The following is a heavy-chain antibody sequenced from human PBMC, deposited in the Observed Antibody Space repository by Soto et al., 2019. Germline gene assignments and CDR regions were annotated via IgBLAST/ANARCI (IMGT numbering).Heavy chain of an antibody. V-gene: IGHV3-7*03. J-gene: IGHJ5*02. D-gene: IGHD2-15*01. CDR1: GFTFSNYW. CDR3: ARDQTPIWFDP. Sequence: PWGSLRLSCSASGFTFSNYWMSWGRQAPGKGLEWVANIKPDGSDKYYVDSVKGRFTISRDNARNSLYLQMNTLRAEDTAVYYCARDQTPIWFDPWGQGTLVTVS. CDR2: IKPDGSDK.